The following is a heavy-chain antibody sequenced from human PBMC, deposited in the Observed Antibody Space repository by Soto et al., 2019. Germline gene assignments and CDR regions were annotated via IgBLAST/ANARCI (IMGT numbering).Heavy chain of an antibody. CDR2: IYPGDSDT. J-gene: IGHJ6*02. Sequence: GESLKISCQGSGYNFTTYCIGWLCQMPVKGLEWMGVIYPGDSDTRYSPSFQSQVTISADKSTSTAYLQWSGLKASDTAMYYCARLRRGYYSDTRRYVYYYYHDMDVWGQGTMVNVSS. V-gene: IGHV5-51*01. CDR1: GYNFTTYC. CDR3: ARLRRGYYSDTRRYVYYYYHDMDV. D-gene: IGHD3-22*01.